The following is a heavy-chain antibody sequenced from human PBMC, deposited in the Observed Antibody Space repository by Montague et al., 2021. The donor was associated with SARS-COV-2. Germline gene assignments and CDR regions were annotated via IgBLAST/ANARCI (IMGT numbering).Heavy chain of an antibody. CDR2: IYDSGST. CDR3: ARENTVTTFGGPYYIDS. D-gene: IGHD4-17*01. V-gene: IGHV4-59*02. Sequence: SETLSLTCIVSGSSVRSYYWSWIRQPPGKGPEWIGYIYDSGSTNYNPSLKSRVTISVDTSKNQFSLKLSSVTAADTAVYCCARENTVTTFGGPYYIDSWGQGTLVTVSA. CDR1: GSSVRSYY. J-gene: IGHJ4*02.